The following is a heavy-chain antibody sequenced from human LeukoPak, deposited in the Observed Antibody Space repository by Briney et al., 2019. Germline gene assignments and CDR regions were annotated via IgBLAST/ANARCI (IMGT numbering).Heavy chain of an antibody. Sequence: PGGSLRLSCAASGFSFTNAWMSWVRQAPGKGLEWVGRVKGKSDGGTIDYAAPVKGRLTISRDDSKTMVSLTMNSLESGDTAVYYCTTDRAISVLLIFGSCGQGTPVTVSS. CDR2: VKGKSDGGTI. V-gene: IGHV3-15*01. CDR3: TTDRAISVLLIFGS. J-gene: IGHJ5*02. CDR1: GFSFTNAW. D-gene: IGHD3-3*01.